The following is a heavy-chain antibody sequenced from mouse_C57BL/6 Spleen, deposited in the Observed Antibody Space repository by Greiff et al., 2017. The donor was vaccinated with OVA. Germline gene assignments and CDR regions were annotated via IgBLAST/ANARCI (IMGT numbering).Heavy chain of an antibody. V-gene: IGHV1-18*01. J-gene: IGHJ1*03. CDR1: GYTFTDYN. Sequence: EVQLQQSGPELVKPGASVKIPCKASGYTFTDYNMDWVKQSHGKSLEWIGDINPNTGGTIYNQKFKGKATLTVDKSSSTAYMELRSLPSEDTAVYYCARRDYGSSYWYFDVWGTGTTVTVSS. D-gene: IGHD1-1*01. CDR2: INPNTGGT. CDR3: ARRDYGSSYWYFDV.